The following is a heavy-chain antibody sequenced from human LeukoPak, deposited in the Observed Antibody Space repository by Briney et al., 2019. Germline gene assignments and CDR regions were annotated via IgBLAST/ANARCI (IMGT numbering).Heavy chain of an antibody. J-gene: IGHJ3*02. Sequence: PGGSLRLSCAASGFTFSSYAMHWVRQAPGKGLEWVAVISYDGSNKYYADSVKGRFTISRDNSKNTLYLQMNSLRAEDTALYYCANSEDSGYEQGAFDIWGQGTMVTVSS. CDR1: GFTFSSYA. D-gene: IGHD5-12*01. CDR2: ISYDGSNK. V-gene: IGHV3-30-3*01. CDR3: ANSEDSGYEQGAFDI.